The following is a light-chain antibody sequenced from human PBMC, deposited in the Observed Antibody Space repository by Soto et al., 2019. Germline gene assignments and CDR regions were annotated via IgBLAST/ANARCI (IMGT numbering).Light chain of an antibody. CDR3: QHTTDFT. Sequence: DIQMTQSPSSLSASVGDRVAITCRSSQSISDYLNWYQQKPGKAPKLLIYDVSNLERGVPPRFSGSTSGAESTLTITGLQPDDLGTYYCQHTTDFTFGQGTKVEIK. J-gene: IGKJ2*01. CDR1: QSISDY. CDR2: DVS. V-gene: IGKV1-5*01.